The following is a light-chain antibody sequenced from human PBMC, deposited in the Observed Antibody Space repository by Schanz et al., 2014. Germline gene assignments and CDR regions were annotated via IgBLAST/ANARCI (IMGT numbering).Light chain of an antibody. CDR3: RSYTSSGADV. J-gene: IGLJ1*01. Sequence: QSALTQPASVSGSPGQSITISCTGSSSDVGSYNLVSWYQQHPGKAPKLMIYEVSKRPSGVSNRFSGSKSGNTASLTISGLQAEDEADYYCRSYTSSGADVFGSGTKLTVL. CDR1: SSDVGSYNL. V-gene: IGLV2-14*02. CDR2: EVS.